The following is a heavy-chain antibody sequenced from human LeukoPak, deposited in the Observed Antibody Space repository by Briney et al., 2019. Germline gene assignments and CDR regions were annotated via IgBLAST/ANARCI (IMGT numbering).Heavy chain of an antibody. J-gene: IGHJ4*02. V-gene: IGHV3-7*01. D-gene: IGHD4-17*01. CDR3: ARTNEGYGDYYPFDY. CDR1: GFTFSSYW. Sequence: GGSLRLSCAASGFTFSSYWMSWVRQAPGKGLEWVANIKQDGSEKYYVDSVKGRFTISRDNAKNSVYLQMNSLRAEDTAVYYCARTNEGYGDYYPFDYWGQGTLVTVSS. CDR2: IKQDGSEK.